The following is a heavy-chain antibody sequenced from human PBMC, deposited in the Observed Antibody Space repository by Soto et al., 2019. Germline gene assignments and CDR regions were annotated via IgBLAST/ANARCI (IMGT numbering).Heavy chain of an antibody. D-gene: IGHD2-15*01. CDR2: ISGGGGTT. CDR1: GFTFTTYA. CDR3: ARAYCTGASCSGCDN. V-gene: IGHV3-23*01. Sequence: EVQLLESGGGLVQPGGSLRLSCAASGFTFTTYAMTWVRQAPGRGLEWVSVISGGGGTTYYADSVKGRFTISRDNSKNTLYLQMNRLRAEDTALYYCARAYCTGASCSGCDNWGQGTLVTVSS. J-gene: IGHJ4*02.